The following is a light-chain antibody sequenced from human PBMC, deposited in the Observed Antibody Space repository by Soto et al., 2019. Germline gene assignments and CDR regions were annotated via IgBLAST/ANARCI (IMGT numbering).Light chain of an antibody. CDR2: GAS. Sequence: PGERATLSCRASQSLSSIYLAWYQQKPGQAPRLLIYGASSRATGIPDRFSGSGSGTDFTLTITRLEPEDFAVYYCQQYGSSPWTFGQRTKVDIK. V-gene: IGKV3-20*01. CDR1: QSLSSIY. CDR3: QQYGSSPWT. J-gene: IGKJ1*01.